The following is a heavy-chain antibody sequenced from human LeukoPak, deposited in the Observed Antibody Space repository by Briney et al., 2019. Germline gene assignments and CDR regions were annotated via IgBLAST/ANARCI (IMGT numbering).Heavy chain of an antibody. D-gene: IGHD2/OR15-2a*01. CDR1: GFTFSSYA. J-gene: IGHJ4*02. CDR3: AREPPLTFFDS. CDR2: ISYDGSNK. Sequence: QTGGSLRLSCAASGFTFSSYAMHWVRQAPGKGLEWVAVISYDGSNKYYADSVKGRFTISRDNSKNTLYLQMNSLRAEDTAVYYCAREPPLTFFDSWGQGTRVTVSS. V-gene: IGHV3-30-3*01.